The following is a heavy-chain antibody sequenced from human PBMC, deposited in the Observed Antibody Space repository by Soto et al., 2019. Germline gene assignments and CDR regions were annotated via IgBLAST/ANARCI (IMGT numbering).Heavy chain of an antibody. D-gene: IGHD6-13*01. CDR2: IYYSGST. J-gene: IGHJ3*02. CDR3: ARVGYSSRKDAFDI. V-gene: IGHV4-30-4*01. CDR1: GGSISSGDYY. Sequence: SETLSLTCTVSGGSISSGDYYWSWIRQPPGKGLEWIGYIYYSGSTYYNPSLKSRVTISVDTSKNQFSLKLSSVTAADTAVYYCARVGYSSRKDAFDIWGQGTMVTVSS.